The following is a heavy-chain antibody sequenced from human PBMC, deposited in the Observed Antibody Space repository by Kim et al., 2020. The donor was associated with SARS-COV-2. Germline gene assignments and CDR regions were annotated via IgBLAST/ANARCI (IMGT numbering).Heavy chain of an antibody. CDR2: IYPGDSDT. CDR1: GYSFTSYW. D-gene: IGHD3-22*01. J-gene: IGHJ3*02. Sequence: GESLKISCKGSGYSFTSYWIGWVRQMPGKGLEWMGIIYPGDSDTRYSPSFQGQVTISADKSISTAYLQWSSLKASDTAMYYCAHTTYTMRFAGDAFDIWGQGTMVTVSS. CDR3: AHTTYTMRFAGDAFDI. V-gene: IGHV5-51*01.